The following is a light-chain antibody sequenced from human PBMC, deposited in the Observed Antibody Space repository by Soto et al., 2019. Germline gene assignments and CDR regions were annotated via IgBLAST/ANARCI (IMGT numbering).Light chain of an antibody. CDR1: QTVRNNY. CDR2: DAS. V-gene: IGKV3-20*01. CDR3: QQYHNWPMT. Sequence: EFVLTQSPGTLSLSPGERTTLSCRASQTVRNNYLAWYQQKPGQAPTLLIYDASNRATGIPDRFSGGGSGTDFTLTISSLQSEDFAVYYCQQYHNWPMTFGQGTRLEIK. J-gene: IGKJ5*01.